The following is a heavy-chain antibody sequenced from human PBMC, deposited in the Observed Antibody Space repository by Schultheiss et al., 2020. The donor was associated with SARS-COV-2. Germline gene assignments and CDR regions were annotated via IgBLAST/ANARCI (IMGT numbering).Heavy chain of an antibody. V-gene: IGHV4-59*02. Sequence: SETLSLTCTVSGDSVKSYYWSWIRQPPGKGLEWIGYIYYSGSTNYNPSLKSRVTISVDTSKNQFSLKLSSVTAADTAVYYCARDRGIAARPWGWFDPWGQGTLVTVSS. CDR2: IYYSGST. CDR3: ARDRGIAARPWGWFDP. CDR1: GDSVKSYY. J-gene: IGHJ5*02. D-gene: IGHD6-6*01.